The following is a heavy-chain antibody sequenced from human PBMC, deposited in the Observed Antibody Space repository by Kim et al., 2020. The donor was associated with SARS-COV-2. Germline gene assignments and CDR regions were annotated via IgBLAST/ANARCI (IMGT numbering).Heavy chain of an antibody. J-gene: IGHJ4*02. V-gene: IGHV3-33*05. D-gene: IGHD6-6*01. Sequence: GGSLRLSCAASGFNFRSYGMHWVRQAPGKGMEWVAIISYDGTTKYYTDSVKGRFTISRDNSKNTLDLQMNSLRADDTAVYYCAREDSQLATYYFDYWGQGTLVTVSS. CDR1: GFNFRSYG. CDR3: AREDSQLATYYFDY. CDR2: ISYDGTTK.